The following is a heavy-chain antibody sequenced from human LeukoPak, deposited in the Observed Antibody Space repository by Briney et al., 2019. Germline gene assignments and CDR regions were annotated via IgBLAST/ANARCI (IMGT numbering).Heavy chain of an antibody. CDR3: ARVRSVVVPAATYYYYYYGMDV. CDR1: GGSFSGYY. D-gene: IGHD2-2*01. CDR2: INHSGST. V-gene: IGHV4-34*01. J-gene: IGHJ6*02. Sequence: SETLPLTCAVYGGSFSGYYWSWIRQPPGKGLEWIGEINHSGSTNYNPSLKSRVTISVDTSKNQFSLKLSSVTAADTAVYYCARVRSVVVPAATYYYYYYGMDVWGQGTTVTVSS.